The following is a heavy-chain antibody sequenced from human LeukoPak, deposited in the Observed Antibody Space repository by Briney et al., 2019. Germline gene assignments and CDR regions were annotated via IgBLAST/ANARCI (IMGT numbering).Heavy chain of an antibody. J-gene: IGHJ6*03. D-gene: IGHD2-2*01. V-gene: IGHV1-69*05. CDR2: IIPIFGTA. Sequence: SVKVSCKASGGTFSSYAISWVRQAPGQGLEWMGGIIPIFGTANYAQKFQGRVTITTDESTSTAYMELSSLRSEDTAVYYCARGQDIVVVPAGYYYYYMDVWGKGTTVTVSS. CDR3: ARGQDIVVVPAGYYYYYMDV. CDR1: GGTFSSYA.